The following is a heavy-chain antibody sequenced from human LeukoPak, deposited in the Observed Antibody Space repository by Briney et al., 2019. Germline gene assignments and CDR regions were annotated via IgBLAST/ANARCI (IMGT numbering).Heavy chain of an antibody. CDR2: ISGSGGST. J-gene: IGHJ4*02. CDR1: GFTFSSYA. Sequence: PGGSLRLSCAASGFTFSSYAMSWVRQAPGKGLEWVSAISGSGGSTYYADSVKGRFTISRDNSKNTLYLQMNSLRAEDTAVYYCATDLIGDHLLGYWGQGTLVTVSS. CDR3: ATDLIGDHLLGY. D-gene: IGHD2-21*02. V-gene: IGHV3-23*01.